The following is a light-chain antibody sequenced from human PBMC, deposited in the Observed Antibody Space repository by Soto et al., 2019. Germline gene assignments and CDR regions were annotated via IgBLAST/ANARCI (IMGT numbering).Light chain of an antibody. CDR1: QSVSSR. J-gene: IGKJ1*01. CDR2: GSS. CDR3: QQYDTWRWT. Sequence: EIVMTQSPATLSVSPGERATLSCRTSQSVSSRLAGYQQKPCQAPRLLIYGSSTRATGIRARFSGSASGTEYTLTISSLQSEDFAVYYCQQYDTWRWTVGRGTEVGI. V-gene: IGKV3-15*01.